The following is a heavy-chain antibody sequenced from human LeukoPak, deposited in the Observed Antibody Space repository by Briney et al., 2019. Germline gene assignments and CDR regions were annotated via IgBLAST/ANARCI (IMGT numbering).Heavy chain of an antibody. CDR1: GGTFSSYA. D-gene: IGHD1-1*01. J-gene: IGHJ6*02. Sequence: VASVKVSCKASGGTFSSYAISWVRQAPGQGLEWMGGIIPIFGTANYAQKFQGRVTITADESTSTAYMELSSLRSEDTAVYYCARDRGALTTKSMDVWGQGTTVTVSS. CDR3: ARDRGALTTKSMDV. CDR2: IIPIFGTA. V-gene: IGHV1-69*13.